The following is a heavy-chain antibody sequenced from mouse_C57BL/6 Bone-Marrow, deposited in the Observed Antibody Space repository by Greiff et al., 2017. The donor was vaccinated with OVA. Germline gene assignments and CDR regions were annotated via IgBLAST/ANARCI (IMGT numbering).Heavy chain of an antibody. CDR1: GYTFTTYP. CDR2: FHPYNDDT. V-gene: IGHV1-47*01. CDR3: ARGGYYDGFLYYFDY. D-gene: IGHD2-3*01. Sequence: QVHVKQSGAELARPGASVKLSCKASGYTFTTYPIEWMKQNHGKSLEWIGNFHPYNDDTKYNEKFKGKATLTVEKSSSTVYLELSRLTSDDSAVYYCARGGYYDGFLYYFDYWGQGTTLTVSS. J-gene: IGHJ2*01.